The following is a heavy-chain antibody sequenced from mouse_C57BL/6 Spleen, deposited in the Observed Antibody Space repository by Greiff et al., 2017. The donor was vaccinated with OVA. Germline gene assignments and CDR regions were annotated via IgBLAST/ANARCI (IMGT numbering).Heavy chain of an antibody. D-gene: IGHD2-2*01. CDR2: IDPENGDT. J-gene: IGHJ3*01. Sequence: VQLQQSGAELVRPGASVKLSCTASGFNIKDDYMHWVKQRPEQGLEWIGWIDPENGDTEYASKFQGKATITADTSSNTAYLQLSSLTSEDTAVYYCTTYYGYARFAYWGQGTLVTVSA. CDR1: GFNIKDDY. V-gene: IGHV14-4*01. CDR3: TTYYGYARFAY.